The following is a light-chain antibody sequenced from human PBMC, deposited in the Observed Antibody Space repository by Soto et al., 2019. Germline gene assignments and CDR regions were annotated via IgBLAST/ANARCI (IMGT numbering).Light chain of an antibody. CDR1: SSDIGNYKY. V-gene: IGLV2-11*01. CDR3: CSYAGNFIFV. J-gene: IGLJ1*01. Sequence: SALTQPRSVSGSPGQSVTISCTGTSSDIGNYKYVSWYQQKPGKAPKVIIYDVTERPSGIPDRFFGSKFDNTASLTISGLQTDDEADYYCCSYAGNFIFVFGTGTKVNVL. CDR2: DVT.